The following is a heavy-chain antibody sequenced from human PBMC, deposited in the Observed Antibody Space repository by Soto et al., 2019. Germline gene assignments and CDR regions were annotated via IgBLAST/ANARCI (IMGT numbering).Heavy chain of an antibody. CDR1: GGSISSGGYY. Sequence: SETLSLTCTVSGGSISSGGYYWSWIRRHPGKGLEWIGYIYYSGSTYYNPSLKSRVTISVDTSKNQFSLKLSSVTAADTAVYYCASGYYDILTGYPGPFDYWGQGTLVTSPQ. CDR3: ASGYYDILTGYPGPFDY. V-gene: IGHV4-31*03. D-gene: IGHD3-9*01. CDR2: IYYSGST. J-gene: IGHJ4*02.